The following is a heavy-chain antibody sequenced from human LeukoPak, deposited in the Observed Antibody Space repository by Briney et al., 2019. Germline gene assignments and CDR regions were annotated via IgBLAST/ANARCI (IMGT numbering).Heavy chain of an antibody. Sequence: PGRSLRLSCAASGFTFSSYAMHWVRQAPGKGLEWVAVISYDGSNKYYADSVKGRFTISRDNSKNTLYLQMNSLRAEDTAVYYCARAAWQDKYFDYWGQGTLVTVSS. CDR1: GFTFSSYA. V-gene: IGHV3-30*04. CDR3: ARAAWQDKYFDY. J-gene: IGHJ4*02. CDR2: ISYDGSNK. D-gene: IGHD5-12*01.